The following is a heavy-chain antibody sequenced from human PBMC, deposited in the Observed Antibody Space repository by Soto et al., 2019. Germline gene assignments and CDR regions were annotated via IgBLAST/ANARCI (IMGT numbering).Heavy chain of an antibody. Sequence: WGSLRLSCVASGFNFGNFGMHWVRQAPGKGLEWVTVISNDENIKQDSARGRFAIARDNSKNTLYLQLTSLRAEDTAIYYCARGVRGVLDYWGQGTLVTVSS. CDR3: ARGVRGVLDY. CDR2: ISNDENIK. J-gene: IGHJ4*02. V-gene: IGHV3-33*01. D-gene: IGHD5-12*01. CDR1: GFNFGNFG.